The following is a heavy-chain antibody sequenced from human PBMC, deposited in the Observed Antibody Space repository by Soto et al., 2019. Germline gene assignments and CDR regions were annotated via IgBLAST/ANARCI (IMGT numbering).Heavy chain of an antibody. CDR2: IYYSGST. CDR1: GGSVSSGSYY. J-gene: IGHJ6*02. CDR3: ARGHYYDSSTRDV. Sequence: LSLTCTVSGGSVSSGSYYWSWIRQPPGKGLEWIGYIYYSGSTNYNPSLKSRVTILVDTPKNQFSLKLSSVTAADTAVYYCARGHYYDSSTRDVWGQGTTVTVSS. V-gene: IGHV4-61*01. D-gene: IGHD3-22*01.